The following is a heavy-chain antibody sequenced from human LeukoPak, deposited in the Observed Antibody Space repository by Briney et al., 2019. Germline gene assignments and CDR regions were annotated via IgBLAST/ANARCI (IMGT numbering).Heavy chain of an antibody. CDR1: GGSISSYY. CDR2: IYYSGST. D-gene: IGHD2-15*01. Sequence: PSETLSLTCTVSGGSISSYYWSWLRQPPGKGLEWIGYIYYSGSTNYNPSLKSRFTISVDTSKNQFSLKLSSVTAADTAVYYCARGGCSGGSCYGDAFDIWGQGTMVTVSS. V-gene: IGHV4-59*01. CDR3: ARGGCSGGSCYGDAFDI. J-gene: IGHJ3*02.